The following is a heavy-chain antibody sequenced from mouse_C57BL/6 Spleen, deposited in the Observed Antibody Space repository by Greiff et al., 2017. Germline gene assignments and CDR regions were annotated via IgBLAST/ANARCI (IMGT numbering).Heavy chain of an antibody. CDR1: GYSFTGYY. D-gene: IGHD3-2*02. CDR3: ARGGSSGYYFDY. V-gene: IGHV1-42*01. Sequence: VQLQQSGPELAKPGASVKISCKASGYSFTGYYMNWVKQSPEKSLEWIGEINPSTGGTTYNQKFKAKATLTVDKSSSTAYMQLKSLTSEDSTVYYCARGGSSGYYFDYWGQGTTLTVSS. CDR2: INPSTGGT. J-gene: IGHJ2*01.